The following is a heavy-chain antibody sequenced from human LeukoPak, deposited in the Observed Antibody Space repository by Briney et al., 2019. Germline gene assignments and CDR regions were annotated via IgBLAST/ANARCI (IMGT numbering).Heavy chain of an antibody. Sequence: SETLSLTCTVSGGSISNYYWSWIRQPPGKGLEWIGYIYYSGSTNYNPSLKSRVTISVDTSKSQFSLKLSSVTTADTAVYFCARKRYYYDSSGSRGAFDIWGQGTMATVSS. CDR3: ARKRYYYDSSGSRGAFDI. CDR2: IYYSGST. V-gene: IGHV4-59*01. J-gene: IGHJ3*02. D-gene: IGHD3-22*01. CDR1: GGSISNYY.